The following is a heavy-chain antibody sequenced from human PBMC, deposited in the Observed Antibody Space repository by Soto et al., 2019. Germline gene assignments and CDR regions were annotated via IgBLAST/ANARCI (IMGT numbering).Heavy chain of an antibody. CDR2: ISGSGGSI. Sequence: EVQLLESGGGLVQPGGSLRLSCAASGFTFSSYAMSWVRQAPGKGLEWVSGISGSGGSIYYADSVKGRFTISRDNSKNTVYPQMNRLRAEDAAVYYCAKSVVGWYYYYGMDVWGHGTTVSVSS. CDR1: GFTFSSYA. CDR3: AKSVVGWYYYYGMDV. D-gene: IGHD6-19*01. V-gene: IGHV3-23*01. J-gene: IGHJ6*02.